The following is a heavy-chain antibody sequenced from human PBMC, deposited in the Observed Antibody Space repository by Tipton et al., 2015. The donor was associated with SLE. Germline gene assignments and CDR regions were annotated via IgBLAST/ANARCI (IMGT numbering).Heavy chain of an antibody. J-gene: IGHJ4*02. CDR2: ISAYKGNR. CDR3: ARVYYGSWSYYMDSFDS. CDR1: GYIFTDYG. Sequence: QLVQSGAEVKKPGASVEVSCKASGYIFTDYGISWVRQAPGQGLEWMGWISAYKGNRKYAQKVQGRVTMSRDTSITTAYMELSSLGSEDTAVYYCARVYYGSWSYYMDSFDSWGQGTLVTVSS. V-gene: IGHV1-18*01. D-gene: IGHD3-10*01.